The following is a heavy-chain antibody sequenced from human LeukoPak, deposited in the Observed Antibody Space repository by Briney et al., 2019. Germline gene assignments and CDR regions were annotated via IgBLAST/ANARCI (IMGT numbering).Heavy chain of an antibody. D-gene: IGHD6-13*01. CDR3: ARVPIPPYSSSWYQPFDY. CDR2: ISAYNGNT. J-gene: IGHJ4*02. V-gene: IGHV1-18*01. CDR1: GYTFTSYD. Sequence: ASVKVSCKASGYTFTSYDISWVQQAPGQGLEWMGWISAYNGNTNYAQKLQGRVTMTTDTSTSTAYMELRSLRSDDSAVYFCARVPIPPYSSSWYQPFDYWGQGTLVTVSS.